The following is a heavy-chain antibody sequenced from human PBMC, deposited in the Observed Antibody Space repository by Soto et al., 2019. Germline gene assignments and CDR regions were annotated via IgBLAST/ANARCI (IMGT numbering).Heavy chain of an antibody. CDR2: FDPEDGET. CDR3: ATEATLVRGVDIDYYYYGMDV. Sequence: ASVKVTCKVSGYTLTELSMHWVRRAPGKGLEWMGGFDPEDGETMYAQKFQGRVTMTEDTCTDTAYMELISLRSEDTAVYYCATEATLVRGVDIDYYYYGMDVWVQGKTVTVS. V-gene: IGHV1-24*01. J-gene: IGHJ6*02. D-gene: IGHD3-10*01. CDR1: GYTLTELS.